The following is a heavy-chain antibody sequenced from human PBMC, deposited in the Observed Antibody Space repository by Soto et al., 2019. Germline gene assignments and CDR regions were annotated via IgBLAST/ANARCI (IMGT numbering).Heavy chain of an antibody. J-gene: IGHJ4*02. V-gene: IGHV3-21*04. CDR3: ASAMTMGWSPQGF. Sequence: RRLSCAGSGFNFGGYTMSWVRQAPGKGLEWVSSISSSDTYIFYADTVKGRFIISRDNAKNSVYLQINRLRTDDTALYYCASAMTMGWSPQGFWGQGTPVTVSS. CDR1: GFNFGGYT. CDR2: ISSSDTYI. D-gene: IGHD3-10*01.